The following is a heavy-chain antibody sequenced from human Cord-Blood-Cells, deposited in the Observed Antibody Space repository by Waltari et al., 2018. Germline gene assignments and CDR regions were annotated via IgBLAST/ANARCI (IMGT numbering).Heavy chain of an antibody. V-gene: IGHV4-38-2*01. CDR3: ARRVGDYMPTDWFDP. J-gene: IGHJ5*02. D-gene: IGHD4-4*01. Sequence: QVQLQESGPGLVKPSETLSLTCAVSGYSIRSGYYWGWIRQPPGKGLEWIGSIYHSGSTYYNPSLKSRVTISVDTSKNQFSLKLSSVTAADTAVYYCARRVGDYMPTDWFDPWGQGTLVTVSS. CDR1: GYSIRSGYY. CDR2: IYHSGST.